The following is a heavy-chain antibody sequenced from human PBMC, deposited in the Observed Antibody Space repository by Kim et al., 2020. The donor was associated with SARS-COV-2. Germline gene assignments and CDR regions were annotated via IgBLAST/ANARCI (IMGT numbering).Heavy chain of an antibody. J-gene: IGHJ4*02. V-gene: IGHV1-24*01. CDR3: ATLNPAAMSPWDY. D-gene: IGHD2-2*01. Sequence: YAQKCQGRVTMTEETSTDTAYMELSSLRSEDTAVYYCATLNPAAMSPWDYWGQGTLVTVSS.